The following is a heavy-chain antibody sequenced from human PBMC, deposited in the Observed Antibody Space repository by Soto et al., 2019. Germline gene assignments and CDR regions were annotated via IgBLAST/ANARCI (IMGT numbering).Heavy chain of an antibody. CDR3: ARDAYDYDSSGYYRYDAFDI. CDR1: GFIFSPYW. CDR2: VKRDGSET. Sequence: GGSLGLSCAASGFIFSPYWMSWVRQAPGKGLEWVANVKRDGSETHYVDSVKGRFTISRDNTKKSLYLQMKSLRVEDTAVYYCARDAYDYDSSGYYRYDAFDIWGQGTMVTVSS. V-gene: IGHV3-7*01. J-gene: IGHJ3*02. D-gene: IGHD3-22*01.